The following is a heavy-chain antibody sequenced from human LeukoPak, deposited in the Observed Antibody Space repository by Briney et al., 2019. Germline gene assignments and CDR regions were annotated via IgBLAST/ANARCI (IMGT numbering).Heavy chain of an antibody. V-gene: IGHV4-4*07. CDR3: ARDRLYCSSTSCTNWFDP. CDR2: IYTSGST. J-gene: IGHJ5*02. Sequence: SETLSLTCTVSGGSISSYYWSWIRQPAGEGLEWIGRIYTSGSTNYNPSLKSRVTMSVDTPKNQFSLKLSSVTAADTAVYYCARDRLYCSSTSCTNWFDPWGQGTLVTVSS. D-gene: IGHD2-2*01. CDR1: GGSISSYY.